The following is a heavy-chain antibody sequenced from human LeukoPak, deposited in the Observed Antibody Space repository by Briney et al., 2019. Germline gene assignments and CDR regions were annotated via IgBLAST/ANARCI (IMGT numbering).Heavy chain of an antibody. J-gene: IGHJ3*02. CDR2: IRSSSSYI. CDR1: GFTFSSYS. D-gene: IGHD3-22*01. CDR3: ARGGLTYYYDSSDAFDI. Sequence: GWDLILSCAASGFTFSSYSMNWVRQGPGKGLEWVSSIRSSSSYIYYADSVKGRFTISRGNAKNSLYLQMNSLRAEDTAVYYCARGGLTYYYDSSDAFDIWGQGTMVTVSS. V-gene: IGHV3-21*01.